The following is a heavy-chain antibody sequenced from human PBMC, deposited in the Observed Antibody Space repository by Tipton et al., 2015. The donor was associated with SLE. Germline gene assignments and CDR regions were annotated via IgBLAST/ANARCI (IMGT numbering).Heavy chain of an antibody. D-gene: IGHD2-21*01. CDR2: IYYSGST. Sequence: TLSLTCTVSGGSISSGGYYWSWIRQHPGKGLEWIGYIYYSGSTYYNPSLKSRVTISVDTSKNQFSLKLSSVTAADTAVYYCARDSCGGDCYGSYYMDVWGKGTTVTVSS. J-gene: IGHJ6*03. CDR1: GGSISSGGYY. V-gene: IGHV4-31*03. CDR3: ARDSCGGDCYGSYYMDV.